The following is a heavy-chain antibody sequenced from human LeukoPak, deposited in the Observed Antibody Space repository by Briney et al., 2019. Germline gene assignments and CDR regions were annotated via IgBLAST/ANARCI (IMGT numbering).Heavy chain of an antibody. CDR3: ASFSWGSGSYNQVAIWSWFDP. CDR2: INYSGNT. CDR1: GGSISSYY. V-gene: IGHV4-59*08. J-gene: IGHJ5*02. D-gene: IGHD3-10*01. Sequence: SETLSLTCTVSGGSISSYYWSWIRQPPGKGLEWIGYINYSGNTNYNPSLKSRVTISVDTSKNQFSLKLSSVTAADTAVYYCASFSWGSGSYNQVAIWSWFDPWGQGTLVTVSS.